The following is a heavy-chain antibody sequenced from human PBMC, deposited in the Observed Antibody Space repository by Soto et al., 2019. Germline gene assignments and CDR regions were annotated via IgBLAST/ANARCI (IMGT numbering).Heavy chain of an antibody. D-gene: IGHD2-2*01. V-gene: IGHV3-7*03. Sequence: PGGSLRLSWAASGFTFSSYWMSWVRQAPGKGLEWVANIEQDGSEKYYVDSVKGRFTISRDNAKNSLYLQMNSLRAEDTAVYYCARFSSTSCYLCYYYYGMDVWGQGTTVTVSS. CDR2: IEQDGSEK. J-gene: IGHJ6*02. CDR1: GFTFSSYW. CDR3: ARFSSTSCYLCYYYYGMDV.